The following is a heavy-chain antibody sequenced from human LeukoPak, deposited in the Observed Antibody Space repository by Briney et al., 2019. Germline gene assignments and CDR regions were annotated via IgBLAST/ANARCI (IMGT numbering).Heavy chain of an antibody. D-gene: IGHD6-13*01. V-gene: IGHV3-30-3*01. CDR2: ISYDGSNK. CDR1: GFTFSSYA. Sequence: GGSLRLSCAASGFTFSSYAMHWVRQAPGKGLEWVAVISYDGSNKYYADSVKGRFTISRDNSKNTLYLQMNSLRAEDTAVYYCARDRTAAGPPYNWFDPWGQGTLVTVSS. J-gene: IGHJ5*02. CDR3: ARDRTAAGPPYNWFDP.